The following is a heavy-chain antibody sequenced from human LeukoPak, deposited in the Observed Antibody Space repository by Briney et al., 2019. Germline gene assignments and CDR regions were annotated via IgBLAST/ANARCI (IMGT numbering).Heavy chain of an antibody. CDR2: IDHSGST. J-gene: IGHJ4*02. Sequence: SETLSLTCAVYGGSFSGYYWSWIRQPPGKGLEWIGEIDHSGSTNYNPSLKSRVTISVDTSKNQFSLKLSSVTAADTAVYYCARGARGVIRRTPPDYWGQGTLVTVSS. V-gene: IGHV4-34*01. CDR1: GGSFSGYY. CDR3: ARGARGVIRRTPPDY. D-gene: IGHD3-10*01.